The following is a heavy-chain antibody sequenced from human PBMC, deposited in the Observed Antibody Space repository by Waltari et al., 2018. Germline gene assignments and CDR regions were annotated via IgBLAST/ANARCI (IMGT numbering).Heavy chain of an antibody. CDR3: ARDGGKSSGYDWYFDY. CDR2: NYYSGST. D-gene: IGHD5-12*01. CDR1: GGSISSYY. Sequence: QVQLQESGPGLVKPSETLSLTCTVSGGSISSYYWSWIRQPPGKGLEWIGYNYYSGSTNNNPSRKSRVTISVDTSKNQFSLKLSSVTAADTAVYYCARDGGKSSGYDWYFDYWGQGTLVTVSS. V-gene: IGHV4-59*01. J-gene: IGHJ4*02.